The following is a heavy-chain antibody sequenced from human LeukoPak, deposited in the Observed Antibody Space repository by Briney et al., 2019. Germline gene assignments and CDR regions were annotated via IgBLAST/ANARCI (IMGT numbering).Heavy chain of an antibody. V-gene: IGHV3-64*01. CDR1: GFSFSSYA. J-gene: IGHJ4*02. Sequence: PGGSLRLSCAASGFSFSSYAMHWVRQAPGKGLEYVSAISSNGGSTYYANSVKGRFTISRDNSKNTLYLQMGSLRAEDMAVYYCARDARDGYGVFDYWGQGTLVTVSS. D-gene: IGHD5-24*01. CDR3: ARDARDGYGVFDY. CDR2: ISSNGGST.